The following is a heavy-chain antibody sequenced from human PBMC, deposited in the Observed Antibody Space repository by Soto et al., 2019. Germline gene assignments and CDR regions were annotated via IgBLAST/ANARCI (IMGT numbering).Heavy chain of an antibody. J-gene: IGHJ4*02. V-gene: IGHV1-69*02. D-gene: IGHD3-10*01. Sequence: QVQLVQSGAEVKKPGSSVRVSCKASGDTFTFYSINWVRQAPGLGLEWMGRINPILSMSNYAQRFQGRDTMTADKATSTAYLELRSLRSEDTAMYYCASSYGSGYRAFDYWGQGALVTVSS. CDR1: GDTFTFYS. CDR3: ASSYGSGYRAFDY. CDR2: INPILSMS.